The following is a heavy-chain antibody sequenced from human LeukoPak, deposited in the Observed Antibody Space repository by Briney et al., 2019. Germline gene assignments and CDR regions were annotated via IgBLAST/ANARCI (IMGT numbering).Heavy chain of an antibody. V-gene: IGHV3-33*01. CDR1: GFTFSSYG. D-gene: IGHD5-18*01. J-gene: IGHJ4*02. Sequence: GGSLRLSCAASGFTFSSYGMHWVRQAPGKELEWVAVIWYDGSNKYYADSVKGRFTISRDNSKNTLYLQMNSLRAEDTAVYYCARGSDTAMVTGWYFDDWGQGTLVTVSS. CDR3: ARGSDTAMVTGWYFDD. CDR2: IWYDGSNK.